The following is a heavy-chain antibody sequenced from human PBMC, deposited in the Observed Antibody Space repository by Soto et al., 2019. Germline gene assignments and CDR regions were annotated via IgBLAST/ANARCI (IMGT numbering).Heavy chain of an antibody. V-gene: IGHV1-2*02. CDR2: VHPNSGGT. D-gene: IGHD3-10*02. Sequence: QVQLVQSGAEVKKPGASVKVSCKASGYTFSGYYIHWVRQAPGQGLEWRGWVHPNSGGTNYAQKFQGRVILTSYTSITTAYMEMSRQRSDDSAVYYCATAYYSGGGGNYGVDVWGQGTTVIVSS. J-gene: IGHJ6*02. CDR3: ATAYYSGGGGNYGVDV. CDR1: GYTFSGYY.